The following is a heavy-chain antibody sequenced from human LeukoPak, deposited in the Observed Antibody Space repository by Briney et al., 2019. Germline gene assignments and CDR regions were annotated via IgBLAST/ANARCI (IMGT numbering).Heavy chain of an antibody. J-gene: IGHJ5*02. CDR2: IYYSGST. CDR1: GGSISSSSYY. D-gene: IGHD6-13*01. CDR3: ARAPRYSSSWYDGGGGNWFDP. Sequence: ETLSLTCTVSGGSISSSSYYWGWIRQPPGKGLEWIGSIYYSGSTYYNPSLKSRVTISVDTSKNQFSLKLSSVTAADTAVYYCARAPRYSSSWYDGGGGNWFDPWGQGTLVTVSS. V-gene: IGHV4-39*07.